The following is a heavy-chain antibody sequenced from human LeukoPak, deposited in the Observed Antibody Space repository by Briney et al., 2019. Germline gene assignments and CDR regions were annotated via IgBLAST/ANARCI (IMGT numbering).Heavy chain of an antibody. J-gene: IGHJ4*02. CDR2: HYHTGRI. D-gene: IGHD1-1*01. CDR3: ARDGSDNWGLFDN. CDR1: GGSISGTSYC. Sequence: KTSETLSLTCSVSGGSISGTSYCWGWIRQPPGKGPEWIGSHYHTGRIYHNPSLNSRVTISVDTSKNQFSLKLSSVTAADTAVYYCARDGSDNWGLFDNWGRGTLVTVSS. V-gene: IGHV4-39*07.